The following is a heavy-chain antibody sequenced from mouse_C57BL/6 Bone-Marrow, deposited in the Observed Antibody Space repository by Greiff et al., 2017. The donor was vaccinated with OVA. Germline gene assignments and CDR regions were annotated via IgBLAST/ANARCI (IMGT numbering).Heavy chain of an antibody. CDR2: SRNKANDYTT. J-gene: IGHJ4*01. CDR3: ARAHYDYDGGAMDY. V-gene: IGHV7-1*01. Sequence: EVQGVESGGGLVQSGRSLRLSCATSGFTFSDFYMEWVRQAPGKGLEWIAASRNKANDYTTEYSASVKGRFIVSRDTSQSILYLQMNALRAEDTAIYYCARAHYDYDGGAMDYWGQGTSVTVSS. D-gene: IGHD2-4*01. CDR1: GFTFSDFY.